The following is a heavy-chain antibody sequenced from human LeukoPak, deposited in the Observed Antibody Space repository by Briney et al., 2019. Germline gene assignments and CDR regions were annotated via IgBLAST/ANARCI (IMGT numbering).Heavy chain of an antibody. V-gene: IGHV3-23*01. CDR3: AKLPLGRAYYYDSSGYYFDAFDI. CDR2: ISGSGGST. CDR1: GFTFSSYA. Sequence: GGSLRLSCAASGFTFSSYAMSWVRQAPGKGLEWVSAISGSGGSTYYADSVKGRFTISRDNSKNTLYLQMNSLRAKDTAVYYCAKLPLGRAYYYDSSGYYFDAFDIWGQGTMVTVSS. D-gene: IGHD3-22*01. J-gene: IGHJ3*02.